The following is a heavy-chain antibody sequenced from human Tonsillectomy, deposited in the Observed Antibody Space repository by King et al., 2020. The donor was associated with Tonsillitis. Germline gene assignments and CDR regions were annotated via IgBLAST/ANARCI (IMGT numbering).Heavy chain of an antibody. D-gene: IGHD3-22*01. CDR3: ATPYYYDSSGPDINYYYYMDV. CDR2: IDPSDSYT. J-gene: IGHJ6*03. Sequence: VQLVESGAEVKKPGESLRISCKGSGYTFTSYWINWVRQMPGKGLEWMGRIDPSDSYTNYSPSFQGHVTISADKSISTAYLQWSSLKASDTAMYYCATPYYYDSSGPDINYYYYMDVWGKGTTVTVSS. V-gene: IGHV5-10-1*03. CDR1: GYTFTSYW.